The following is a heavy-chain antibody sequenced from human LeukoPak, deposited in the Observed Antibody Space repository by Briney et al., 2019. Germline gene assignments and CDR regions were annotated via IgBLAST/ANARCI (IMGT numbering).Heavy chain of an antibody. Sequence: PGGSLSLSCAASGFSFSRYWMSWVRQAPGKGLEWVASIKQDGSEKYYVDSVKGRFTISRDNVKNSLYLQMNSLRGEDTAVYYCARVSYYDSSAPSWGYDYWGQGTLVTVSS. CDR2: IKQDGSEK. CDR3: ARVSYYDSSAPSWGYDY. CDR1: GFSFSRYW. D-gene: IGHD3-22*01. J-gene: IGHJ4*02. V-gene: IGHV3-7*03.